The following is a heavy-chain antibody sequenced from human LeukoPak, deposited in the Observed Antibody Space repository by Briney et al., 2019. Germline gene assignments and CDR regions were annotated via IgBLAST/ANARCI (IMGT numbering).Heavy chain of an antibody. J-gene: IGHJ4*02. D-gene: IGHD6-13*01. CDR3: AAVPSYSSSWPFDY. V-gene: IGHV1-58*02. CDR2: IVVGSGNT. CDR1: GFTFTSSA. Sequence: TSVKVSCKASGFTFTSSAMQWVRQNRGQRLEWIGWIVVGSGNTNYGQKFQERVTITRDMSTSTAYMELSSLRSEDTAVYYCAAVPSYSSSWPFDYWGQGTLVTVSS.